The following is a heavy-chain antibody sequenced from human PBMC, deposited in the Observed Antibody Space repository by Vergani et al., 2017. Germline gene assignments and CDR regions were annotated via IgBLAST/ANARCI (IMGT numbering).Heavy chain of an antibody. CDR1: GYTFTSYA. D-gene: IGHD6-19*01. Sequence: QVQLVQSGSELKKPGASVKVSGKASGYTFTSYAMNWVRQAPGQGIDWMGWTNTNTGNPTYAQGFTGRFVFSLDTSVSTAYLQISSLKAEDTAVYYCAKYTSGWYYFDSWGQGTMVTVSA. CDR2: TNTNTGNP. V-gene: IGHV7-4-1*02. J-gene: IGHJ4*02. CDR3: AKYTSGWYYFDS.